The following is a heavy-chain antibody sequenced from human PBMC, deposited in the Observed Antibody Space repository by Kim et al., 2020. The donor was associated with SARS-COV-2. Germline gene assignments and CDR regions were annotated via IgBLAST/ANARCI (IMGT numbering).Heavy chain of an antibody. CDR3: ALGGELLPNHL. CDR1: GFTFSSYA. J-gene: IGHJ5*02. D-gene: IGHD1-26*01. V-gene: IGHV3-23*01. Sequence: GGSLRLSCAASGFTFSSYAMSWVRQAPGKGLEWVSAISGSGGSTYYADSVKGRFTISRGNSKNTLYLQMNSLRAEDTAVYYCALGGELLPNHLWGQGTLVTVSS. CDR2: ISGSGGST.